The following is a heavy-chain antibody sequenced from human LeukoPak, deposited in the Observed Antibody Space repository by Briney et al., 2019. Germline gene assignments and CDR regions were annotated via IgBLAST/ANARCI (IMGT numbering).Heavy chain of an antibody. J-gene: IGHJ4*02. V-gene: IGHV1-69*06. D-gene: IGHD4-23*01. CDR3: ARVGDYGANSAMVMTP. CDR1: GGTFSSYV. CDR2: IVPIFGSA. Sequence: SVKVSCKASGGTFSSYVFTWVRQAPGQGLEWMGQIVPIFGSANYAQKFQGRVTITADKSTNTVYMEVSRLTSEDTAVYYCARVGDYGANSAMVMTPWGQGTLVTVSS.